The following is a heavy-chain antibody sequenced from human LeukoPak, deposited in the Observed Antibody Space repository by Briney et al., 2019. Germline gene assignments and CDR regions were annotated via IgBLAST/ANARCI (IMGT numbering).Heavy chain of an antibody. CDR3: ARESLDTSWPFYYYYYMDV. D-gene: IGHD2-2*01. CDR1: GYTFTSYD. Sequence: ASVKVSCKASGYTFTSYDINWVRQATGQGLEWMGWMNPNSGNTGYAQKFQGRVTMTRNTSISTAYMELSSLRSEDTAVYYCARESLDTSWPFYYYYYMDVWGKGTTVTVPS. V-gene: IGHV1-8*01. CDR2: MNPNSGNT. J-gene: IGHJ6*03.